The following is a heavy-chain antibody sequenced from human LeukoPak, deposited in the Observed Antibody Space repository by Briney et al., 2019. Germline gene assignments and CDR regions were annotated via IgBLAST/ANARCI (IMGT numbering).Heavy chain of an antibody. CDR2: VSTYSDNT. CDR1: GYTFTNYG. V-gene: IGHV1-18*01. J-gene: IGHJ4*02. Sequence: ASVKVSCKASGYTFTNYGFSWVRQAPGQGLEWMGWVSTYSDNTNYAQKLQGRVTMTTDTSTSTAYMELRSLRSDDTAVYYCARARIAASPDYWGQGTLGTVS. D-gene: IGHD6-13*01. CDR3: ARARIAASPDY.